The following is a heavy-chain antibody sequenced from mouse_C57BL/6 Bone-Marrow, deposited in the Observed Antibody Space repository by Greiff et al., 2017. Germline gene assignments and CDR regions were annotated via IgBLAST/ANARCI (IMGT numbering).Heavy chain of an antibody. V-gene: IGHV1-81*01. CDR2: IYPRSGNT. CDR3: AREGLPYFDY. Sequence: QVHVKQSGAELARPGASVKLSCKASGYTFTSYGISWVKQRTGQGLEWIGEIYPRSGNTYYNAKFQGKATLTADQSSSTAYLELRSLTSEDSAVYFCAREGLPYFDYWGQGTTLTVSS. D-gene: IGHD2-1*01. CDR1: GYTFTSYG. J-gene: IGHJ2*01.